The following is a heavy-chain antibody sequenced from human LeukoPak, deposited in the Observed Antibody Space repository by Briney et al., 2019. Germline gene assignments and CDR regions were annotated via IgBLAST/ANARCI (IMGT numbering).Heavy chain of an antibody. J-gene: IGHJ4*02. CDR3: ARGRSTGYPYYFEY. CDR1: GYTFTSYD. D-gene: IGHD5-12*01. V-gene: IGHV1-8*03. Sequence: VASVKVSCKASGYTFTSYDINGVRQATGQGLEWMGWMNPNSGSTGYAQKFQGRGTITRNTAISTAYMELSGLRSEDTAVYYCARGRSTGYPYYFEYWGQGTLVTVSS. CDR2: MNPNSGST.